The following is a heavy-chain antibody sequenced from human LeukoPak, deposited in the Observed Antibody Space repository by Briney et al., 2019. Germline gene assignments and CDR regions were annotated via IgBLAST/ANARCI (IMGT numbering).Heavy chain of an antibody. J-gene: IGHJ5*02. CDR1: GFTFRSYS. V-gene: IGHV3-21*01. D-gene: IGHD2-8*01. CDR3: ARGLNPMVYATSSGFDP. CDR2: ISSSSSYI. Sequence: GGSLRLSXAASGFTFRSYSMNWVRQAPGKGLEWVSSISSSSSYIYYADSVKGRFTISRDNAKNSLYLQMNSLRAEDTAVYYCARGLNPMVYATSSGFDPWGQGTLVTVSS.